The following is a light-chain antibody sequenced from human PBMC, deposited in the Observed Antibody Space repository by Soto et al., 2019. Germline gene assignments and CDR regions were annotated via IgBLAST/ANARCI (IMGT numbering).Light chain of an antibody. V-gene: IGKV3-20*01. CDR3: QQYGSSPGT. J-gene: IGKJ1*01. Sequence: EIVLTQSPGTLSLTPGERATLSCRASQSVSSSYFAWYQQKPGQAPRLLIYGASSRATGIPDRFSGSGSGTDFTLTISRLEPEDFAVYYCQQYGSSPGTFGQGTKV. CDR1: QSVSSSY. CDR2: GAS.